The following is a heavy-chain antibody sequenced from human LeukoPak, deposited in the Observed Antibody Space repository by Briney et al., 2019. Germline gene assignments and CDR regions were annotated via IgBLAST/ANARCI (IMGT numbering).Heavy chain of an antibody. D-gene: IGHD6-19*01. J-gene: IGHJ4*02. V-gene: IGHV4-59*08. CDR1: GGSISSYY. CDR3: ARWYSSGWAFDY. Sequence: PSETLSLTCTVSGGSISSYYWNWIRQPPRKGLEWSAYIHYSGSTKYNPSLKSRVTISVDTSKNQCSLKLSSVTAADTAVYYCARWYSSGWAFDYWGQGTLVTVSS. CDR2: IHYSGST.